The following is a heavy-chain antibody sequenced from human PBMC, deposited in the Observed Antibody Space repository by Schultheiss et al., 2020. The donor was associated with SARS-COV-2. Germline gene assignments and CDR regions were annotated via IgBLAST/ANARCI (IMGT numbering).Heavy chain of an antibody. Sequence: SETLSLTCTVSGGSISSGGYYWSWIRQPPGKGLEWIGYIDYSGSTNFNPSLKSRVTISVDTSKNQFSLKLSSVTAADTAVYYCARGPHRWELISDNWFDPWGQGTLVTVSS. D-gene: IGHD1-26*01. CDR3: ARGPHRWELISDNWFDP. V-gene: IGHV4-61*08. CDR2: IDYSGST. J-gene: IGHJ5*02. CDR1: GGSISSGGYY.